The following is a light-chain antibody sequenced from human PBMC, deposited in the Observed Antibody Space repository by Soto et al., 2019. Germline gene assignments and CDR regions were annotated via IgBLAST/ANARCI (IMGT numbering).Light chain of an antibody. V-gene: IGLV1-40*01. CDR3: QSYDSSLSAL. CDR2: GNS. Sequence: QSVLTQPPSVSGAPGQRVTISCTGSSSNIGAGHDVHWYQQLPGTAPKLLIYGNSNRPSGVPDRFSGSKSGTSASLAITGLQAEDEADYYCQSYDSSLSALFGTGTKVTVL. CDR1: SSNIGAGHD. J-gene: IGLJ1*01.